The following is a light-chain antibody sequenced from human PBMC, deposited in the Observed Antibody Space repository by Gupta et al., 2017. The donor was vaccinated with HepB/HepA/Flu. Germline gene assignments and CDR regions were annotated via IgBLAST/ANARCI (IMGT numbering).Light chain of an antibody. CDR3: QAWDSSTAV. CDR1: KLGDKY. Sequence: SYDLTQPPSLPAAPGQTASITCSGDKLGDKYACWYQQKPGQSPVLVIYQDSKRPSGIPERFSGSNSGNTATLTISGTQAMDEADYYCQAWDSSTAVFGGGTKLTVL. CDR2: QDS. V-gene: IGLV3-1*01. J-gene: IGLJ2*01.